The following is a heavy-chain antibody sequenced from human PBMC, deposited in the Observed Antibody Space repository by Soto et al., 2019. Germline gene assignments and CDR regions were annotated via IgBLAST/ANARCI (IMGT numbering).Heavy chain of an antibody. J-gene: IGHJ5*02. Sequence: SETLSLTCTVSGGSISSGGYYWSWIRQHPGKGLEWIGYIYYSGSTYYNPSLKSRVTISVDTSKNQFSLKLSSVTAADTAVYYCARDYSKRGGVMGWFDPWGQGTLVTVSS. D-gene: IGHD4-4*01. V-gene: IGHV4-31*03. CDR3: ARDYSKRGGVMGWFDP. CDR2: IYYSGST. CDR1: GGSISSGGYY.